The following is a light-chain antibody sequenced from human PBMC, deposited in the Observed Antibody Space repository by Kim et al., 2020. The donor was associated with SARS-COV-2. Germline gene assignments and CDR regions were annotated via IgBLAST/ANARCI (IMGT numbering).Light chain of an antibody. CDR1: SSDVGGYNY. Sequence: GHSITISCTAPSSDVGGYNYVSWYQQHPGKAPKLMIFEVSTRPSGVSDRFSGSKSGNTASLTISGLQAEDEADYHCSSYTTGTTLVFGTGTKVTVL. CDR3: SSYTTGTTLV. V-gene: IGLV2-14*03. J-gene: IGLJ1*01. CDR2: EVS.